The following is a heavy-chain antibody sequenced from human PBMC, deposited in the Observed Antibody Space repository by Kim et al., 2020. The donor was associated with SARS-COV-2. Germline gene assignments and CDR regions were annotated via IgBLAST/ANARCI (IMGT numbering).Heavy chain of an antibody. Sequence: ASVKVSCKASGYTFTSYGISWVRQAPGQGLEWMGWISAYNGNTNYAQKLQGRVTMTTDTSTSTAYMELRSLRSDDTAVYYCARVHSSSWYYYYYGMDVWGQGTTVTVSS. V-gene: IGHV1-18*01. D-gene: IGHD6-13*01. J-gene: IGHJ6*02. CDR2: ISAYNGNT. CDR1: GYTFTSYG. CDR3: ARVHSSSWYYYYYGMDV.